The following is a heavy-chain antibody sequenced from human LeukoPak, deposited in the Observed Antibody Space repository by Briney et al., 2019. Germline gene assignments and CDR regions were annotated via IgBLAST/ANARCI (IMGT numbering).Heavy chain of an antibody. CDR1: GYTFTSYD. V-gene: IGHV1-8*03. Sequence: ASVKVSCKASGYTFTSYDINWVRQATGQGLEWMGWMNPNSGNTGYAQKFQGRVTITRNTSISTAYMELSSLRSEDTAVYYCARGARTYYDLWSGYSIPDYWGQGTLVTVSS. D-gene: IGHD3-3*01. CDR2: MNPNSGNT. CDR3: ARGARTYYDLWSGYSIPDY. J-gene: IGHJ4*02.